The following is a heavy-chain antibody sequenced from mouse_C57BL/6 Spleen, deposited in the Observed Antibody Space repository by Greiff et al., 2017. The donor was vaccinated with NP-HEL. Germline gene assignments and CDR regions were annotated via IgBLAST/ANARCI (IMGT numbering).Heavy chain of an antibody. V-gene: IGHV5-12*01. J-gene: IGHJ1*03. D-gene: IGHD2-3*01. CDR2: ISNGGGST. Sequence: DVMLVESGGGLVQPGGSLKLSCAASGFTFSDYYMYWVRQTPEKRLEWVAYISNGGGSTYYPDTVKGRFTISRDNAKNTLYLQMSRLKSEDTAMYYCARRNDYWYFDVWGTGTTVTVSS. CDR1: GFTFSDYY. CDR3: ARRNDYWYFDV.